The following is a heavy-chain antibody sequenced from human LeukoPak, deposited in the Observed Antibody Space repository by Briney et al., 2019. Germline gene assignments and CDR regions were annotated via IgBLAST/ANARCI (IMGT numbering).Heavy chain of an antibody. Sequence: GGSLRLSCAASGFTFPSYAMSWVRQAPGKGLEWVSSIVGSGGTTSYADSVKGRFTISRDNSKNTLYLLMNSLRAEDTAVYYCAKDPSYAFWSGFYPYFDYWGQGTLVTVSS. CDR1: GFTFPSYA. J-gene: IGHJ4*02. CDR3: AKDPSYAFWSGFYPYFDY. V-gene: IGHV3-23*01. CDR2: IVGSGGTT. D-gene: IGHD3-3*01.